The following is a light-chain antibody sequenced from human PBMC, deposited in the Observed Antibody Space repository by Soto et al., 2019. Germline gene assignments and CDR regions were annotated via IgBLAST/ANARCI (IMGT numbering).Light chain of an antibody. CDR3: NSYASSGTLV. CDR1: SSDVGGYNY. CDR2: EVS. Sequence: QSVLTQPASVSGSPGQSMTLSCTGTSSDVGGYNYVSWYQQHPGKAPKLMIYEVSNRPSGVSNRFSGSKSGNTASLTISGLQAEDEADYYCNSYASSGTLVFGTGTKVTAL. V-gene: IGLV2-14*01. J-gene: IGLJ1*01.